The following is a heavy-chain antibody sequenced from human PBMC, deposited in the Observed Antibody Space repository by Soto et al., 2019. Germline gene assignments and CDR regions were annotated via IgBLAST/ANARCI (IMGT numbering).Heavy chain of an antibody. D-gene: IGHD3-16*01. CDR2: ISAYNGNT. CDR1: GYTFTSYG. Sequence: QVPLVQSGAEVKKPGASVKVSCKASGYTFTSYGISWVRQAPGQGLEWMGWISAYNGNTNYAQKLQGRVTMTTDTCTCTAYTERRSLRSDDTAVYCCAGTVGRLRGGGWFDPWGQGTLVTVCS. CDR3: AGTVGRLRGGGWFDP. V-gene: IGHV1-18*04. J-gene: IGHJ5*02.